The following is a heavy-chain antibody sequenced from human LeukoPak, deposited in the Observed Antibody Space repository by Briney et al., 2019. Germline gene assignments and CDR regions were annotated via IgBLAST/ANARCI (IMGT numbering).Heavy chain of an antibody. CDR3: ARVTLHCSSTSCAAEYFQH. CDR1: GGSFSGYY. J-gene: IGHJ1*01. D-gene: IGHD2-2*01. CDR2: INHSGST. V-gene: IGHV4-34*01. Sequence: PSETLSLTCAVYGGSFSGYYWSWIRQPPGKGLEWIGEINHSGSTNYNPSLKSRVTISVDTSKNQFSLRLSSVTAADTAVYYCARVTLHCSSTSCAAEYFQHWGQGTLVTVSS.